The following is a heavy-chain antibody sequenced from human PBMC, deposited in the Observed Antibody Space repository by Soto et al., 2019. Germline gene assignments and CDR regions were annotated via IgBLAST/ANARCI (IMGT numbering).Heavy chain of an antibody. CDR1: GFTFSDYY. CDR2: ISSSSSYT. V-gene: IGHV3-11*06. Sequence: AGGSLRLSCAASGFTFSDYYMSCIRQAPGKGLEWVSYISSSSSYTNYADSVKGRFTISRDNAKNSLYLQMNSLRAEDTAVYYCARGQYYYDSSGYYYLDPWGQGTLVTVSS. D-gene: IGHD3-22*01. J-gene: IGHJ5*02. CDR3: ARGQYYYDSSGYYYLDP.